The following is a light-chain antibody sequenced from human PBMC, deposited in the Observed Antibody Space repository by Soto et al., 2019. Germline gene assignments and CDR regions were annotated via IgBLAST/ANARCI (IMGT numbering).Light chain of an antibody. CDR2: DSS. CDR3: QQRSNWPFT. J-gene: IGKJ4*01. Sequence: EIVLTQSTATLSLSPGERATLSCRTSQSVSSYLAWYQQKPGQAPRLLIYDSSNRATGIPARFSGSGSGTDFTLTISSLVPEDFAVDYCQQRSNWPFTFGGGTKVEIK. V-gene: IGKV3-11*01. CDR1: QSVSSY.